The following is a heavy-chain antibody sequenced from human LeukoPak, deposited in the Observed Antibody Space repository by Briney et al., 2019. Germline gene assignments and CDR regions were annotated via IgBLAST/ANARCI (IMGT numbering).Heavy chain of an antibody. J-gene: IGHJ4*02. Sequence: SETLSLTCTVSGGSISSYYWSWIRQPPGKGLVWIGYIYTSGSTNYNPSLKSRVTISVDTSKNQFSLKLSSVTAADTAVYYCAREENGGSFDYWGQGTLVTVSS. CDR3: AREENGGSFDY. V-gene: IGHV4-4*09. CDR1: GGSISSYY. CDR2: IYTSGST. D-gene: IGHD7-27*01.